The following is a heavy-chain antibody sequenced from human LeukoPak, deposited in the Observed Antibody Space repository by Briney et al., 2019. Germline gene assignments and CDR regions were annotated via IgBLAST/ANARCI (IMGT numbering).Heavy chain of an antibody. CDR2: ISAYNGNT. J-gene: IGHJ4*02. CDR1: GYTFTSYG. CDR3: ARRSAIFGVVLMHYFDY. D-gene: IGHD3-3*01. Sequence: GASVKVSCKASGYTFTSYGISWVRQAPGQGLEWMGWISAYNGNTNYAQKLQGRVTMTTDTSTSTAYMELRSLRSDDTALYYCARRSAIFGVVLMHYFDYWGQGTLVTVSS. V-gene: IGHV1-18*01.